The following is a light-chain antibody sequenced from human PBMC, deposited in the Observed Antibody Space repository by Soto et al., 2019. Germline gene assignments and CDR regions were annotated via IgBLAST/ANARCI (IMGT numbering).Light chain of an antibody. CDR2: GNN. CDR1: SSNIGTYT. J-gene: IGLJ2*01. V-gene: IGLV1-44*01. CDR3: AAWDDSLNGQI. Sequence: QSVLTQPPSASGTPGQRVTISCSGGSSNIGTYTVSWYQQFPETAPKLLTYGNNQRPSGVPDRFSGSKSGTSASLSISGLQSDDEADYYCAAWDDSLNGQIFGGGTKVTVL.